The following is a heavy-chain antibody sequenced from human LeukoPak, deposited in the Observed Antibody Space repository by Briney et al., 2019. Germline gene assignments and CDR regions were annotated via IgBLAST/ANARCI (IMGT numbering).Heavy chain of an antibody. CDR2: ISSSSSYI. Sequence: GGSLRLSCAASGFTFSDYAMNWVRQAPGKGLEWVSSISSSSSYIYYADSVKGRFTISRDNAKNSLFLQMNSLRAEDTAVYYCARGVVRDYASDYWGQGTRVTVSS. CDR3: ARGVVRDYASDY. CDR1: GFTFSDYA. V-gene: IGHV3-21*04. D-gene: IGHD3-10*01. J-gene: IGHJ4*02.